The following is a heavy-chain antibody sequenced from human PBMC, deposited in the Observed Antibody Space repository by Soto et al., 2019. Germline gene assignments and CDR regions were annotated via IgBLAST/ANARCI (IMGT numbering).Heavy chain of an antibody. J-gene: IGHJ6*03. CDR3: ARLGGSISKWYYYYYMDV. Sequence: PSETLSLTCTVSGGSISSYYWSWIRQPPGKGLEWIGYIYYSGSTNYNPSLKSRVTISVDTSKNQFSLKLSSVTAADTAVYYCARLGGSISKWYYYYYMDVWGKGTTVTVSS. CDR2: IYYSGST. CDR1: GGSISSYY. D-gene: IGHD2-2*01. V-gene: IGHV4-59*08.